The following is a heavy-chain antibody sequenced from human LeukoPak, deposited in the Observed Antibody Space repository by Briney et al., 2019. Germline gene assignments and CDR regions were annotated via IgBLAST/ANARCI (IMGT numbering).Heavy chain of an antibody. V-gene: IGHV1-18*01. CDR1: GYTFTSYG. Sequence: ASVKVSCKASGYTFTSYGISWVRQAPGQGLEWMGWISAYNGNTNYAQKLQGRVTMTTDTSTSTAYMELRSLRSDDTAVYYCARPASVLWFGELHIPIPSDYWGQGTLVTVSS. CDR3: ARPASVLWFGELHIPIPSDY. D-gene: IGHD3-10*01. J-gene: IGHJ4*02. CDR2: ISAYNGNT.